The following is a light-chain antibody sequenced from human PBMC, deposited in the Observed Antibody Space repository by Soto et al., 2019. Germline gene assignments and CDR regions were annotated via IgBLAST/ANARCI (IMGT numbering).Light chain of an antibody. CDR1: QGISSA. V-gene: IGKV1D-13*01. CDR3: QQFNNYPRT. Sequence: AIQLTQSPSSLSASVGDRVTITCRASQGISSALAWYQQKPGKAPKLLIYDASSLESGVPSRFSGSGSGTDFTLTISSLPPEDFATYSCQQFNNYPRTFCQGTKVDIK. J-gene: IGKJ1*01. CDR2: DAS.